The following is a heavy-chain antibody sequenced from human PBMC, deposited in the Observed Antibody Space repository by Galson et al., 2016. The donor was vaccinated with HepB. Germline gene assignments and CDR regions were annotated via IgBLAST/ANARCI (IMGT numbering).Heavy chain of an antibody. V-gene: IGHV4-59*01. CDR1: GGSISPYY. Sequence: ETLSLTCTVSGGSISPYYWNWIRQAPGKGLEWIGYINHSGSTNYNPSLESRVTISVDTSKNQFSLKLRSVTAADTAVYYCAKMSSSGMFFDYWGQGPQVTVSS. J-gene: IGHJ4*02. CDR3: AKMSSSGMFFDY. CDR2: INHSGST. D-gene: IGHD6-13*01.